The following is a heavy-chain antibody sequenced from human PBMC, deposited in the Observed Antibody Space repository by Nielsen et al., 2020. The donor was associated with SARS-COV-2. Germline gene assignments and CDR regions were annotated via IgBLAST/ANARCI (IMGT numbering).Heavy chain of an antibody. J-gene: IGHJ6*02. CDR3: TTDQPLLWFGGAGMDV. D-gene: IGHD3-10*01. Sequence: WIRQPPGKGLEWVSYISSSSSTIYYADSVKGRFTISRDNAKNSLYLQMNSLKTEDTAVYYCTTDQPLLWFGGAGMDVWGQGTTVTVSS. CDR2: ISSSSSTI. V-gene: IGHV3-48*01.